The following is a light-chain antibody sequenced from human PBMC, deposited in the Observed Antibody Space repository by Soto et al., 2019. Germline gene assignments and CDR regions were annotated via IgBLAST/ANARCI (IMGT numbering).Light chain of an antibody. Sequence: EIVMTQSPATLSVSPGGRATLSCRASQSISDTLAWYQQKPGQAPRLLIYGASRRATGFPARFSGSGSGTDFTLTINSLQPDDFARYYCHQYKSHSPTFGQGTRVEIK. V-gene: IGKV3-15*01. J-gene: IGKJ1*01. CDR1: QSISDT. CDR3: HQYKSHSPT. CDR2: GAS.